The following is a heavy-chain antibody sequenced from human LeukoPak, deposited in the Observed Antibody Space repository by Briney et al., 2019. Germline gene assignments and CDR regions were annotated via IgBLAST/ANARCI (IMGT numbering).Heavy chain of an antibody. D-gene: IGHD2-2*01. V-gene: IGHV3-30-3*01. CDR2: ISYDGSNK. CDR1: GFTFSSYA. Sequence: PGGSLRLSCAASGFTFSSYAMHWVRQAPGKGLEWVAVISYDGSNKYYADSVKGRFTISRDNSKNTLYLQMNSLRAEDTAVYYCARGLLPAANPHAAFDIWGQGTMVTVSS. CDR3: ARGLLPAANPHAAFDI. J-gene: IGHJ3*02.